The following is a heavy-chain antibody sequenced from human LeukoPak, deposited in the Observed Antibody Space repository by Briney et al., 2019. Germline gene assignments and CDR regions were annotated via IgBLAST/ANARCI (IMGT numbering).Heavy chain of an antibody. CDR1: GYSISSGYY. CDR2: FYYSGSI. J-gene: IGHJ1*01. D-gene: IGHD2-8*01. CDR3: ARGYCTNAVCSLGPTQA. V-gene: IGHV4-38-2*02. Sequence: PSETLSLTCTVSGYSISSGYYWGWIRQPPGKGLEWIGSFYYSGSIYYNPSLKSRVTISVDTSKNHFSLKLSSVTAADTAVYYCARGYCTNAVCSLGPTQAWGQGTLVTVSS.